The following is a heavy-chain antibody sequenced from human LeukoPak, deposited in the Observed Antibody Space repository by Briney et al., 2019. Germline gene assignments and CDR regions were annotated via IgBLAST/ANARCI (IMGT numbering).Heavy chain of an antibody. CDR3: ARGRNIEMTTMSGGSDY. Sequence: ASVKVSCKASGYTFTDYFMHWVRQAPGQGLEWMGWLNPNSGDTNYAQKFQGRVSMTRDTSISTAYMDLSDLRSDDTAVYYCARGRNIEMTTMSGGSDYWGQGTLVTVSS. CDR1: GYTFTDYF. V-gene: IGHV1-2*02. CDR2: LNPNSGDT. D-gene: IGHD5-24*01. J-gene: IGHJ4*02.